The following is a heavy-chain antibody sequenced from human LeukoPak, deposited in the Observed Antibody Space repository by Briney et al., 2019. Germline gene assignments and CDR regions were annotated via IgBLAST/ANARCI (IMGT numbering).Heavy chain of an antibody. V-gene: IGHV4-39*01. J-gene: IGHJ4*02. D-gene: IGHD3-16*02. CDR3: ARAPTVWGSYLDY. CDR1: VGSISSSSYY. CDR2: IYYSGST. Sequence: SETLPLTCTVSVGSISSSSYYWGWIRQPPGKGLEWIGSIYYSGSTYYNPSLKSRVTISVDTSKNQFSLKLSSVTAADTAVYYCARAPTVWGSYLDYWGQGTLVTVSS.